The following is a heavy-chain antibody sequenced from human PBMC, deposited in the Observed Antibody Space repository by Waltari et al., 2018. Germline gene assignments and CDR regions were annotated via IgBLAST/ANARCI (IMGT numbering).Heavy chain of an antibody. CDR2: IWYDGSNK. CDR1: GFTFSSYG. V-gene: IGHV3-33*01. Sequence: QVQLVESGGGVVQPGRSLRLSGAASGFTFSSYGMAWVRQAPGKGLEWVAVIWYDGSNKYYADSVKGRFTISRDNSKNTLYLQMNSLRAEDTAVYYCARDSYSSSPGAFDYWGQGTLVTVSS. J-gene: IGHJ4*02. D-gene: IGHD6-6*01. CDR3: ARDSYSSSPGAFDY.